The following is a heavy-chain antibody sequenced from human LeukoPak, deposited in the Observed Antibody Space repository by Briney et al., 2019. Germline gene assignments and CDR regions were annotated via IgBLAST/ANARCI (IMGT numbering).Heavy chain of an antibody. D-gene: IGHD1-7*01. CDR2: ISGSGGST. CDR1: GFPFSIHA. CDR3: AKVGTVTTSSPNFDY. Sequence: PGGSLRLSCAASGFPFSIHAMSWVRQAPGMGLEWVSAISGSGGSTYYADSVKGRFTISRDNSKNTLYLQMNSLRAEDTAVYYCAKVGTVTTSSPNFDYWGQGTLVTVSS. J-gene: IGHJ4*02. V-gene: IGHV3-23*01.